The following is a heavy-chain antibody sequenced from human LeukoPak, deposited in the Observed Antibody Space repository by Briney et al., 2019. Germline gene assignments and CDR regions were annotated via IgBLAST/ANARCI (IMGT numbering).Heavy chain of an antibody. V-gene: IGHV1-3*01. D-gene: IGHD5-24*01. CDR1: GYTFTSYA. Sequence: ASVKVSRKASGYTFTSYAMHWVRQAPGQRLEWMGWINADNGNTKYSQKFQGRVTITRDTSASTAYMGLSSLRSEDTAVYYCARGDGYNAPFDYWGQGTLVTVSS. CDR3: ARGDGYNAPFDY. CDR2: INADNGNT. J-gene: IGHJ4*02.